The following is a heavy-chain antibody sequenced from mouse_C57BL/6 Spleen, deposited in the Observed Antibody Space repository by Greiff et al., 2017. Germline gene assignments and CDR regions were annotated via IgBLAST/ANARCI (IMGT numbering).Heavy chain of an antibody. CDR1: GYTFTSYS. CDR2: IYPGSGGT. Sequence: VQLLQPGAELVKPGASVKMSCKASGYTFTSYSITWVKQRPGQGLEWIGDIYPGSGGTNYNENFKGKATLTVDTATSTAYMQLRSRTSEDSEVYNCERVTTARATRYFDDWGKGTTLTVSS. J-gene: IGHJ2*01. V-gene: IGHV1-55*01. CDR3: ERVTTARATRYFDD. D-gene: IGHD1-2*01.